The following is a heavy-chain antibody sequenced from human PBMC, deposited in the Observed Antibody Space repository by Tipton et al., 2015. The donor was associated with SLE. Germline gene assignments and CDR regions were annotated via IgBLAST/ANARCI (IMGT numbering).Heavy chain of an antibody. D-gene: IGHD6-6*01. CDR3: ARSSYTSSAYFDY. J-gene: IGHJ4*02. Sequence: GHITISADKSINTAFLQWRSLEASDTAVYYCARSSYTSSAYFDYWGQGTLVTVSS. V-gene: IGHV5-51*01.